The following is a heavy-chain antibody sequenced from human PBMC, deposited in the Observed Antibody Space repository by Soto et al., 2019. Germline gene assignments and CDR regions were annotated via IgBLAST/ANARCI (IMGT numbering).Heavy chain of an antibody. D-gene: IGHD5-12*01. CDR1: GGSISRPGYF. J-gene: IGHJ3*01. Sequence: QLQLRESGPGLVKPSETLSLICTVSGGSISRPGYFWGWIRQPPGKGLEWIESIYYDGSTYYNPSLKSRLSISIDTSKTQFSLTLSSVTAADTAVYYCVASVSFWGGFNFWGQGTIVTISS. CDR2: IYYDGST. V-gene: IGHV4-39*01. CDR3: VASVSFWGGFNF.